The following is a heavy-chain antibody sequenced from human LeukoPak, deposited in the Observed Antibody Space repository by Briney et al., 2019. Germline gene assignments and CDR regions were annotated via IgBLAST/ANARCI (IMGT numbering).Heavy chain of an antibody. Sequence: SVKVSCKASGGTFSSYAISWVRQAPGQGLEWRGGIIPIFGTANYAQKFQGRVTITTDESTSTAYMELSSLRSEDTAVYYCASGMMSSGNDYWGQGTLVTVSS. CDR3: ASGMMSSGNDY. D-gene: IGHD1-26*01. V-gene: IGHV1-69*05. J-gene: IGHJ4*02. CDR1: GGTFSSYA. CDR2: IIPIFGTA.